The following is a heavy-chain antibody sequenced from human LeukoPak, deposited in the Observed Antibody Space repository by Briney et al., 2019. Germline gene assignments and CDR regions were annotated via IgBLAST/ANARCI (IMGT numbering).Heavy chain of an antibody. V-gene: IGHV3-15*01. Sequence: GGSLRLSCAASGFTFSSHGMSWVRQAPGKGLEWVGRIKSKTDGGTTDYAAPVKGRFTISRDDSKNTLYLQMNSLKTEDTAVYYCTTDPRWLRLNSPFDYWGQGTLVTVSS. CDR3: TTDPRWLRLNSPFDY. J-gene: IGHJ4*02. CDR1: GFTFSSHG. CDR2: IKSKTDGGTT. D-gene: IGHD5-12*01.